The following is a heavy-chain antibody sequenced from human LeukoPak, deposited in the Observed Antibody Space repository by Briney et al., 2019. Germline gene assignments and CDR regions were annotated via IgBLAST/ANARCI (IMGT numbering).Heavy chain of an antibody. J-gene: IGHJ4*02. V-gene: IGHV4-31*03. CDR3: ARDSSPTSYFDY. CDR2: IYYRGST. Sequence: TLSLTCTVSGGSISSGGYYWSWIGQHPGKGLEWIGYIYYRGSTYYNPSLKSRVTISVDTSKSQFSLKLSSVTAADTAVYYCARDSSPTSYFDYWGQGTLVTVSS. CDR1: GGSISSGGYY.